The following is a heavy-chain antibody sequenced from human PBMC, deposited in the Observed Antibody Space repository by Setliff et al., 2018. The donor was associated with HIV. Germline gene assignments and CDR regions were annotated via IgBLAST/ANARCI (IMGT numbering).Heavy chain of an antibody. CDR3: ASRRMTILGVENFDF. J-gene: IGHJ4*02. V-gene: IGHV4-61*01. CDR1: GASLSSASYY. CDR2: VDYDGTT. Sequence: SETLSLTCSVSGASLSSASYYWSWIRQSPGRGLERIGYVDYDGTTKYNSALKTRVTISKDTSKRQISLNLRSVTAADTAVYYCASRRMTILGVENFDFWGQGTLVTVSS. D-gene: IGHD3-16*01.